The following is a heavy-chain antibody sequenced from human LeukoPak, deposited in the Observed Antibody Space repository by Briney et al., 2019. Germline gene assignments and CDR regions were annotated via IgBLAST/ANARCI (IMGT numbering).Heavy chain of an antibody. V-gene: IGHV3-30*18. CDR2: ISYDGSNK. J-gene: IGHJ6*02. Sequence: SGGSLRLSCAASGFTFSSYGMHWVRQAPGKELEWVAVISYDGSNKYYADSVKGRFTISRDNSKNTLYLQMNSLRAEDTAVYYCAKEGAGFQNGMDVWGQGTTVTVSS. CDR3: AKEGAGFQNGMDV. D-gene: IGHD2/OR15-2a*01. CDR1: GFTFSSYG.